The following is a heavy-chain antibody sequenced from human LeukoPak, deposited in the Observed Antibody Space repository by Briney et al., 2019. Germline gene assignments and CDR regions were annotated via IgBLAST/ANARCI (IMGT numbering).Heavy chain of an antibody. J-gene: IGHJ5*02. D-gene: IGHD4-17*01. CDR1: GYTFPDYY. V-gene: IGHV1-2*02. Sequence: ASVKVSCQPSGYTFPDYYMHWVRQAPGQGLEWVGWINPNSGGTNYAQKFQGRVTMTRDTSISTAYMELSRLRSEDTAVYYCAREGADYGERSWFDPWGQGTLVTVSS. CDR2: INPNSGGT. CDR3: AREGADYGERSWFDP.